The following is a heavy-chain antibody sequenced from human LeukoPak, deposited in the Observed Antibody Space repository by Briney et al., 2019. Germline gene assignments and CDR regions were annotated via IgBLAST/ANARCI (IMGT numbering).Heavy chain of an antibody. D-gene: IGHD2-15*01. CDR1: GFPFSSYG. J-gene: IGHJ4*02. Sequence: GGSLRLSCAASGFPFSSYGMSWVRQAPGKGLEWVSAITGSSRSTYYADSVKGRFTISRDNSKNTLYLQMNSLRAEDTAIYYCAKDQLNRFCSGGSCSTTHDYWGQGTLVTVSS. CDR2: ITGSSRST. CDR3: AKDQLNRFCSGGSCSTTHDY. V-gene: IGHV3-23*01.